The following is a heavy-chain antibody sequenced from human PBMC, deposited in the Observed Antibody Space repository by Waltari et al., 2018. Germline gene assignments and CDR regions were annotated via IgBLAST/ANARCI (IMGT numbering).Heavy chain of an antibody. V-gene: IGHV3-21*01. Sequence: EVQLVESGGGLVKPGGSLSLSCAASGFTFSSYSMTWVRRAPGKGLEWVSSISSSSSYIYYADSVKGRFTISRDNAKNSLYLQMNSLRAEDTAVYYCARDREFGYSSGWYSLWGQGTLVTVSS. CDR3: ARDREFGYSSGWYSL. J-gene: IGHJ4*02. CDR1: GFTFSSYS. D-gene: IGHD6-19*01. CDR2: ISSSSSYI.